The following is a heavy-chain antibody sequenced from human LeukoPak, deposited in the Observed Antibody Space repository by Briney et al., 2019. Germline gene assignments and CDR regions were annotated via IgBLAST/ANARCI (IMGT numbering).Heavy chain of an antibody. Sequence: GGSLRLSCAASGFTFSSYAMSWVRQAPGKGLEWPSAISGSGGSTYYADSVKGRFTISRDNSKNTLYLQMNSLRAEDTAVYYCAKSLGSVVVTANDYWGQGTLVTVSS. CDR2: ISGSGGST. V-gene: IGHV3-23*01. D-gene: IGHD2-21*02. CDR1: GFTFSSYA. CDR3: AKSLGSVVVTANDY. J-gene: IGHJ4*02.